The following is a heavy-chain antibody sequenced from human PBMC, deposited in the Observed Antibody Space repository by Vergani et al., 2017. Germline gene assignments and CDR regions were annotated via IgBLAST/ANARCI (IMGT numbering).Heavy chain of an antibody. V-gene: IGHV1-69*12. CDR1: GGTFSSYA. CDR3: ARDTGAYCGGDCYGWFDP. CDR2: IIPICGAA. D-gene: IGHD2-21*02. J-gene: IGHJ5*02. Sequence: QVQLVQSGAEVKKPGSSVKVSCKASGGTFSSYAISWVRQAPGQGLEWMGGIIPICGAANYAQKFQGRVTITADESTSTAYMELSSLRSEDTAVYYCARDTGAYCGGDCYGWFDPWGQGTLVTVSS.